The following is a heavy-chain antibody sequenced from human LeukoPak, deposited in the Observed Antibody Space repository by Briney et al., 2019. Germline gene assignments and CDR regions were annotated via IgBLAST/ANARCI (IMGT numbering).Heavy chain of an antibody. Sequence: ASVKVSCKASGGTFSSYAISWVRQAPGQGLEWMGGIIPIFGTANYAQKFQGRVTITADESTSTAYMELSSLRSEDTAVYYCAREYCSSTSCSRTFGYWGQGTLVTVSS. J-gene: IGHJ4*02. CDR3: AREYCSSTSCSRTFGY. CDR2: IIPIFGTA. V-gene: IGHV1-69*13. CDR1: GGTFSSYA. D-gene: IGHD2-2*01.